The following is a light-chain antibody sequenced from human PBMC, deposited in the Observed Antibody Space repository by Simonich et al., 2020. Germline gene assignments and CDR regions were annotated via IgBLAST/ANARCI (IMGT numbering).Light chain of an antibody. CDR3: LQDYNYPV. V-gene: IGKV1-6*01. CDR1: QGIRND. Sequence: AIQMTQSPSSLSASVGDRVTITCRASQGIRNDLGWYQQKPGKAPKLLIYAASSLKSGVPSRFSGSGSGTDFTLTISSLQPEDFATYYCLQDYNYPVFGPGTKVDIK. CDR2: AAS. J-gene: IGKJ3*01.